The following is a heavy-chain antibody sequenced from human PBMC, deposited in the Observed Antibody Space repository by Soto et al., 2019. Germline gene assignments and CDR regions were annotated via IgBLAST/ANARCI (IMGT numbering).Heavy chain of an antibody. CDR1: GYSFTRYG. CDR2: INAYNGNT. V-gene: IGHV1-18*01. CDR3: AMVDVYVTPSPQDV. Sequence: QVQLMQSGAEVKNPGASVKVSCKASGYSFTRYGIGWARQAPGQGLEWMGWINAYNGNTNYAQNLQGRLTLTTDTSTTTAYMELRSLRSNDTAIYYCAMVDVYVTPSPQDVWGQGTTVTVSS. J-gene: IGHJ6*02. D-gene: IGHD3-16*01.